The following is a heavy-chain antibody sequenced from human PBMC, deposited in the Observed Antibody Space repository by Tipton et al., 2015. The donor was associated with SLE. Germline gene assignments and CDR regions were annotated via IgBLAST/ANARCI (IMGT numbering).Heavy chain of an antibody. CDR3: ARAKRSSSTGGYWFDS. Sequence: TLSLTCTVSGGSTGSDYWNWIRQPPGKGLEYIGDIFYGGGANYNPSLMSRVTISVDTSKNQFFLRLRSVTAADTAVYYCARAKRSSSTGGYWFDSWGQGTRVTVSS. V-gene: IGHV4-59*01. CDR1: GGSTGSDY. CDR2: IFYGGGA. D-gene: IGHD6-13*01. J-gene: IGHJ5*01.